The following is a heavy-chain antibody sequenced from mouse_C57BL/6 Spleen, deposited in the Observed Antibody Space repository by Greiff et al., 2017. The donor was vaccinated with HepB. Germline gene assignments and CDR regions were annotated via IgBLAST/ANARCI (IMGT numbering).Heavy chain of an antibody. V-gene: IGHV7-3*01. CDR3: ARYNYYGGAMDY. CDR2: IRNKANGYTT. CDR1: GFTFTDYY. J-gene: IGHJ4*01. Sequence: EVQGVESGGGLVQPGGSLSLSCAASGFTFTDYYMSWVRQPPGKALEWLGFIRNKANGYTTEYSASVKGRFTISRDNSQSILYLQMNALRAEDSATYYCARYNYYGGAMDYWGQGTSVTVSS. D-gene: IGHD1-1*01.